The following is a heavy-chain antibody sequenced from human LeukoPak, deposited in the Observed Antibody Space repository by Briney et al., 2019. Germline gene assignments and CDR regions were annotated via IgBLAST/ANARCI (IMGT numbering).Heavy chain of an antibody. CDR3: AKGAYDYIEIAYFDY. D-gene: IGHD5-12*01. Sequence: GGSLRLSCVASGFSFNDYAMNWVRRAPGRGLEWVSLIIGSSGSTFYADSVKGRFTISRDKSKNTLYLQMNSLRAEDTAVYYCAKGAYDYIEIAYFDYWGQGSLVTVSS. CDR2: IIGSSGST. J-gene: IGHJ4*02. CDR1: GFSFNDYA. V-gene: IGHV3-23*01.